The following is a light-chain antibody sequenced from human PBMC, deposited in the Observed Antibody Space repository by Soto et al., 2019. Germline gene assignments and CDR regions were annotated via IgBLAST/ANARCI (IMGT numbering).Light chain of an antibody. Sequence: QSVLTQPASVSGSPGQSITISCTGTSSVVGGYNYVSWYQQHPGKAPKLMIYDVTNRPSGVSNRFSGSKSGNTASLTISGLQAEDEADYYCSSYTSSTSFYFGTGTKVTVL. CDR1: SSVVGGYNY. J-gene: IGLJ1*01. CDR2: DVT. V-gene: IGLV2-14*01. CDR3: SSYTSSTSFY.